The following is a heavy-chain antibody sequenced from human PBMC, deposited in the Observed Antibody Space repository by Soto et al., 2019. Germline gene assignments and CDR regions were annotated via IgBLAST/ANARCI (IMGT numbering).Heavy chain of an antibody. D-gene: IGHD6-19*01. V-gene: IGHV1-69*13. Sequence: EASVKVSCKASGGTFSSYAISWVRQAPGQGLEWMGGIIPIFGTANYAQKFQGRVTITADESTSTAYMELSSLRSEDTAVYYCARDPYSSGPLPRRAYSFDYWGQGTLVTVSS. CDR2: IIPIFGTA. CDR3: ARDPYSSGPLPRRAYSFDY. CDR1: GGTFSSYA. J-gene: IGHJ4*02.